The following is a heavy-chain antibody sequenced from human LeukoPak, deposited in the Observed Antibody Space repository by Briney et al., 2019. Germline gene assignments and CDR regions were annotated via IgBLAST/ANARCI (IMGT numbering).Heavy chain of an antibody. CDR2: ISAYNGNT. CDR1: GYTFTSYG. J-gene: IGHJ6*03. V-gene: IGHV1-18*01. D-gene: IGHD5-18*01. Sequence: ASVKVSCKASGYTFTSYGISWVRQAPGQGLEWMGWISAYNGNTNYAQKLQGRVTVTTDTSTSTAYMELRSLRSDDTAVYYCASSFREQLWFHQVMDVWGKGTTVTVSS. CDR3: ASSFREQLWFHQVMDV.